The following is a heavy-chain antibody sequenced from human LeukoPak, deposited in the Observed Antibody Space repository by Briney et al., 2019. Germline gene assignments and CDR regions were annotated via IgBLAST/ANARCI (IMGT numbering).Heavy chain of an antibody. D-gene: IGHD3-10*01. V-gene: IGHV4-59*01. CDR1: GGSISPYY. J-gene: IGHJ5*02. CDR2: IYYSGRT. CDR3: VSLAEGESGRGS. Sequence: SETLSLTCTVSGGSISPYYWSWIRQPPGKGLEWIGYIYYSGRTDYKPSLQSRATISVDTSNNQFSLTLSSVTAADTAVYYCVSLAEGESGRGSWGLGTLVTVSS.